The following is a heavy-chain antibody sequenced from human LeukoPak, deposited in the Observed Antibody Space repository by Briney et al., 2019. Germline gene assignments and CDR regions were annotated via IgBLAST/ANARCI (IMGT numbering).Heavy chain of an antibody. Sequence: QPGGSLRLSCAASGFTFSTYVMNWVRQAPGKGLEWFSAIGGTDGTTFYADSVKGRFAISRDNSKNTLFLDMHTLRAEDTALYYCTKRVDGSGTYYIDYWGQGTPVTVSS. CDR2: IGGTDGTT. V-gene: IGHV3-23*01. CDR1: GFTFSTYV. CDR3: TKRVDGSGTYYIDY. D-gene: IGHD3-10*01. J-gene: IGHJ4*02.